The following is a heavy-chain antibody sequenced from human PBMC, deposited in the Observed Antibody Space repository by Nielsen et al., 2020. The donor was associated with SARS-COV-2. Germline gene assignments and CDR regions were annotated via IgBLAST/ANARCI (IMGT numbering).Heavy chain of an antibody. J-gene: IGHJ5*02. CDR2: IYPGDSDT. Sequence: GGSLRLSCKGSGYSFTSYWIGWVRQMPGKGLEWMGIIYPGDSDTRYSPSFQGQVTISADKSISTAYLQWSSLKASDTAMYYCAQLDYGGNLAFDPWGQGTLVTVSS. CDR1: GYSFTSYW. D-gene: IGHD4-23*01. V-gene: IGHV5-51*01. CDR3: AQLDYGGNLAFDP.